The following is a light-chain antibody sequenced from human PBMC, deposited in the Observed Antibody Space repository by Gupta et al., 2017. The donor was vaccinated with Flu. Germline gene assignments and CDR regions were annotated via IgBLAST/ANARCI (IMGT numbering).Light chain of an antibody. V-gene: IGKV2-30*01. J-gene: IGKJ5*01. CDR1: QSLLYSDGNTY. Sequence: DVLMTQSPLSLPVTLGQPASISCTSSQSLLYSDGNTYLSWFQQRPGQSPRRLIYQVSNRDSGVPDRFSGSGSGTDFTLKISRGEAEDVGVYFCRQGSHWLPITFGPGTRLEIK. CDR3: RQGSHWLPIT. CDR2: QVS.